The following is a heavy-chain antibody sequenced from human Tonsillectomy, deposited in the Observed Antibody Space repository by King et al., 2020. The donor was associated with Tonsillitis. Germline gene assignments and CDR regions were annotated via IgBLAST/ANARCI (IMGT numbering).Heavy chain of an antibody. CDR2: INWNGGST. V-gene: IGHV3-20*01. Sequence: VQLVESGGGVVRPGGSLRLSCAASGFTFYDYAMTWVRQAPGKGLEWVSDINWNGGSTGYADSVKGRFTISRDNAKNSLYLQMNSLRAEDTALYHCARDPDHYGDSTSVFDYWGQGTLVTVSS. CDR3: ARDPDHYGDSTSVFDY. D-gene: IGHD4-17*01. J-gene: IGHJ4*02. CDR1: GFTFYDYA.